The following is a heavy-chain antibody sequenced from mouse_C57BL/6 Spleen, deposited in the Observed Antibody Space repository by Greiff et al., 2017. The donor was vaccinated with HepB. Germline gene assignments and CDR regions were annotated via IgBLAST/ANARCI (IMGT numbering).Heavy chain of an antibody. D-gene: IGHD3-2*02. CDR1: GFTFSSYT. CDR3: ARHGQLRLRGFAY. J-gene: IGHJ3*01. CDR2: ISGGGGNT. V-gene: IGHV5-9*01. Sequence: EVQRVESGGGLVKPGGSLKLSCAASGFTFSSYTMSWVRQTPEKRLEWVATISGGGGNTYYPDSVKGRFTISRDNAKNTLYLQMSSLRSEDTALYYCARHGQLRLRGFAYWGQGTLVTVSA.